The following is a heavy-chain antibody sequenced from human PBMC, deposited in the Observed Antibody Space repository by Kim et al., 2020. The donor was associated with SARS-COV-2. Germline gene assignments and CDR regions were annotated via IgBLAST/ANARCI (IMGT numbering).Heavy chain of an antibody. Sequence: ASVKVSCKASGCTFTNPYMHWVRQAPGQGLEWMGIINPSGDGTRYAQKFQGRVTITRDSSTSTMYMYLSSLRSDDTAVYYCARGAILEDWGQGTLVIVSS. J-gene: IGHJ4*02. D-gene: IGHD3-3*01. V-gene: IGHV1-46*01. CDR3: ARGAILED. CDR1: GCTFTNPY. CDR2: INPSGDGT.